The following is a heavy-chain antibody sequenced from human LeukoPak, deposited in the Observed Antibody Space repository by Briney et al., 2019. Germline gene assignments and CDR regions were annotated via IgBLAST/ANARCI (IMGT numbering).Heavy chain of an antibody. CDR1: GFTFSSYW. J-gene: IGHJ3*02. V-gene: IGHV3-7*01. CDR2: IKQDGSEK. D-gene: IGHD3-10*01. Sequence: PGGSLRLSCAASGFTFSSYWMSWVRQAPGKGLEWVANIKQDGSEKYYVDSVKGRFTISRDNPKSTLYLQMNSLRAEDTAVYYCARDRRGGSGSYPPDAFDIWGQGTMVTVSS. CDR3: ARDRRGGSGSYPPDAFDI.